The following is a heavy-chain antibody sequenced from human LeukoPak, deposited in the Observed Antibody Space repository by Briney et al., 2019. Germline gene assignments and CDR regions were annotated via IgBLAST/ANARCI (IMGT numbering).Heavy chain of an antibody. D-gene: IGHD5-24*01. Sequence: GGSLRLSCAASGFTFSSYSMNWVRQAPRKGLERVSSISSSSSYIYYADSVKGRFTISRDNAKNSLYLQMNSLRAEDTAVYYCARGMARNTFDIWGQGTMVTVSS. CDR2: ISSSSSYI. CDR1: GFTFSSYS. J-gene: IGHJ3*02. CDR3: ARGMARNTFDI. V-gene: IGHV3-21*01.